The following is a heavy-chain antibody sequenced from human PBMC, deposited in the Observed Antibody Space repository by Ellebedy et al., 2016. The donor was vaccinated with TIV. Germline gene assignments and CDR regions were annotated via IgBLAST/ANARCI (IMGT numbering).Heavy chain of an antibody. CDR3: SRGWSTPDS. Sequence: GESLKISYAASGFTFSDYTMNWVRQSPGKGLEWVSSIRSTGSDKYYAESVKGRFTISRDNAQDTLFLQMNSLRAEDTAVYFCSRGWSTPDSWGQGTLVIVSS. CDR2: IRSTGSDK. J-gene: IGHJ4*02. V-gene: IGHV3-21*06. D-gene: IGHD2-15*01. CDR1: GFTFSDYT.